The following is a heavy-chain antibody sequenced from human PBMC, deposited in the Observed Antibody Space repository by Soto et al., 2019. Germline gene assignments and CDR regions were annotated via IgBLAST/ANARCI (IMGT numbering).Heavy chain of an antibody. V-gene: IGHV3-23*01. D-gene: IGHD3-3*01. Sequence: GGSLRLSCAASGFTFSSYAMSWVRQAPGKGLEWVSAISGSGGSTYYADSVKGRFTISRDNSENTLYLQMNSLRAEDTAVYYCASGPDFWSGYYTGIATYYYYYGMDVWGQGTTVTVSS. CDR3: ASGPDFWSGYYTGIATYYYYYGMDV. CDR1: GFTFSSYA. J-gene: IGHJ6*02. CDR2: ISGSGGST.